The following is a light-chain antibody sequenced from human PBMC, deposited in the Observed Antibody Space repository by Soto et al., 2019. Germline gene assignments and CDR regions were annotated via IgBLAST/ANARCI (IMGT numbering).Light chain of an antibody. J-gene: IGLJ1*01. CDR3: SSYAGSSNV. CDR2: EVN. Sequence: TQPPSASGSPGQSVAISCTGTSSDVGGYNYVSWYQQHPGKAPKLMIYEVNKRPSGVPDRFSGSKSGNTASLTVSGLQAEDEADYYCSSYAGSSNVFGTGTKLTVL. CDR1: SSDVGGYNY. V-gene: IGLV2-8*01.